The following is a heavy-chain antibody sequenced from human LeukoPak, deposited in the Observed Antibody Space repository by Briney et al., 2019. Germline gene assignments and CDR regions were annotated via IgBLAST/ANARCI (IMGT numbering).Heavy chain of an antibody. CDR3: ATFAGSSSWLHDAFDI. CDR1: GSTLTELS. V-gene: IGHV1-24*01. Sequence: ASVKVSCKVSGSTLTELSMHWVRPAPGKGLEWMGGFDPEDGETIYAQKFQGRVTMTEDTSTDTAYMELSSLRSEDTAVYYCATFAGSSSWLHDAFDIWGQGTMVTVSS. D-gene: IGHD6-13*01. CDR2: FDPEDGET. J-gene: IGHJ3*02.